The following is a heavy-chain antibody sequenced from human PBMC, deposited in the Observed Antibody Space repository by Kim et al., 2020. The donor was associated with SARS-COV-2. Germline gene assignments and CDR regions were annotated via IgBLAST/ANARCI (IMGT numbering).Heavy chain of an antibody. D-gene: IGHD2-15*01. V-gene: IGHV1-46*01. CDR3: ARSLGYCSGGDCRT. J-gene: IGHJ4*02. CDR2: INPGGGST. Sequence: SVKVSCKASGYTFTSNHIHWVRQAPGQGLEWMGNINPGGGSTYYAQKFQGRVTMTRDTSTSTVYMELSSLRSEDTALYYCARSLGYCSGGDCRTWGQGTLVTVSP. CDR1: GYTFTSNH.